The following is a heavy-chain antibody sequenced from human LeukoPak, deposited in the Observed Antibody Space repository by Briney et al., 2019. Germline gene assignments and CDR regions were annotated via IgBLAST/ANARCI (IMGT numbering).Heavy chain of an antibody. J-gene: IGHJ4*02. D-gene: IGHD4/OR15-4a*01. V-gene: IGHV3-23*01. CDR3: VYGSDSDYGGYPGLFDY. Sequence: GSLRLSCAASGFTFSTYAMSWVRQAPGKGLEWVSAITGSGDSTYYTGSVKGRFSVSRDNSKNTVYLQMNSLRVEDTAVYYCVYGSDSDYGGYPGLFDYWGQGTLVTVSS. CDR1: GFTFSTYA. CDR2: ITGSGDST.